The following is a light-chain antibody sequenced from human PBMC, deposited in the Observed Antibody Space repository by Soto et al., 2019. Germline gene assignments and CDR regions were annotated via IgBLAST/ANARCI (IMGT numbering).Light chain of an antibody. CDR3: SSYTTSSTYV. CDR1: SSDVGRYNY. V-gene: IGLV2-14*01. Sequence: QSALTQPASVSGSPGQSITISCTGTSSDVGRYNYVSWYHQHPGKAPQLMIYDVSNRPSGVSNRFSGSKSGNTASLTISGLKPEDEADYYCSSYTTSSTYVFGTGTKLTVL. J-gene: IGLJ1*01. CDR2: DVS.